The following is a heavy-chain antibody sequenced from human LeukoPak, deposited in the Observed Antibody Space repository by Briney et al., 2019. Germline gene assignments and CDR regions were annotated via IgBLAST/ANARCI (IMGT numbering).Heavy chain of an antibody. V-gene: IGHV1-18*04. Sequence: GASVKVSCKASGYTFTSYGITWVRQAPGQGLEWMGWITPYNGNTNYAQNLQGRVTMTTDTSTSTAYMELRSLRSDATAVYYCARWYCSSTSCYAGAFDIWGQGTMVTVSS. D-gene: IGHD2-2*01. CDR1: GYTFTSYG. CDR3: ARWYCSSTSCYAGAFDI. CDR2: ITPYNGNT. J-gene: IGHJ3*02.